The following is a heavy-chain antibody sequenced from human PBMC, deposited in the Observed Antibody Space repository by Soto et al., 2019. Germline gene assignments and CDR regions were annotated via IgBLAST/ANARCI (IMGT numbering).Heavy chain of an antibody. D-gene: IGHD3-3*01. CDR2: INHSGST. CDR3: ARALRRPTIFGVVTDYPPNWFDP. J-gene: IGHJ5*02. V-gene: IGHV4-34*01. Sequence: VQLLESGGGLVQPGGSLRLSCAASGFTFSSYAMSWVRQAPGKGLEWIGEINHSGSTNYNPSLKSRVTISVDTSKNQFSLKLSSVTAADTAVYYCARALRRPTIFGVVTDYPPNWFDPWGQGTLVTVSS. CDR1: GFTFSSYA.